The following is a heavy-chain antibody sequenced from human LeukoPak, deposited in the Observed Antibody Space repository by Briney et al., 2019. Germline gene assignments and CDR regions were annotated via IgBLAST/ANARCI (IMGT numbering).Heavy chain of an antibody. Sequence: GGSLRLSCAASGFTFSSYAMSWVRQAPGKGLEWVSVIYSGGSTYYADSVKGRFTISRDNSKNTLYLQMNSLRAEDTAVYYCARTGRGALGYWGQGTLVTVSS. CDR2: IYSGGST. V-gene: IGHV3-53*01. D-gene: IGHD3-10*01. CDR3: ARTGRGALGY. CDR1: GFTFSSYA. J-gene: IGHJ4*02.